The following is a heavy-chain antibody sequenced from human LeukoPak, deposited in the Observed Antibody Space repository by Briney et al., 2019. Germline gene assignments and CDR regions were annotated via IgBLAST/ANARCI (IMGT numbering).Heavy chain of an antibody. D-gene: IGHD3-9*01. CDR2: INHSGST. CDR3: ARRETNYDILTGYYADVYFDY. V-gene: IGHV4-34*01. Sequence: KPSETLSLTCAVYGGSFSGYYWSWIRQPPGKGLEWIGEINHSGSTNYNPSLKSRVTIPVDTSKNQFSLKLSSVTAADTAVYYCARRETNYDILTGYYADVYFDYWGQGTLVTVSS. CDR1: GGSFSGYY. J-gene: IGHJ4*02.